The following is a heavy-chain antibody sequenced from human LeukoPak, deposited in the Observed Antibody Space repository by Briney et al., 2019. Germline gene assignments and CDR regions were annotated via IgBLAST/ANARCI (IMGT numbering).Heavy chain of an antibody. D-gene: IGHD2-2*01. CDR3: ARVPAGYYAPFQH. Sequence: GASVTVSFTASGYTFTSYGISWVRQAPGEGLEWMGWISAYNGNTNYAQKLQGRVTMTTDTSTSTAYMELRSLRSDDTAVYYCARVPAGYYAPFQHWGQGTLVTVSS. J-gene: IGHJ1*01. CDR1: GYTFTSYG. CDR2: ISAYNGNT. V-gene: IGHV1-18*01.